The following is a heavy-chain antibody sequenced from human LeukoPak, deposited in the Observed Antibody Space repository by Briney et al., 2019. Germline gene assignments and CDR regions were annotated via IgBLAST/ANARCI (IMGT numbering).Heavy chain of an antibody. J-gene: IGHJ5*02. Sequence: SVKVSCKASGGTFSSYAISWVRQAPGQGLEWMGGIIPIFGTANYAQKFQGRVTITADESTSTAYMELSSLRSEDTAVYYCARGGSLFCSGGSCYWFYPWGQGPLVTVSS. CDR3: ARGGSLFCSGGSCYWFYP. CDR1: GGTFSSYA. D-gene: IGHD2-15*01. V-gene: IGHV1-69*01. CDR2: IIPIFGTA.